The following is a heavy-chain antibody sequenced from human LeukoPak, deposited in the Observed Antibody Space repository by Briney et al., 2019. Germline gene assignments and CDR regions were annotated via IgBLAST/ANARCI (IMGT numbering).Heavy chain of an antibody. Sequence: ASVKVSCKASGYTFTGYYIHWVRQAPGQGLEWMGWINPNRGGTNYAQKFQGRVTMSRDTSISTAYMELSRLRSDDTAVYYCARDLRWELRPNAFDIWGQGTMVTVSS. V-gene: IGHV1-2*02. CDR3: ARDLRWELRPNAFDI. CDR1: GYTFTGYY. CDR2: INPNRGGT. D-gene: IGHD1-26*01. J-gene: IGHJ3*02.